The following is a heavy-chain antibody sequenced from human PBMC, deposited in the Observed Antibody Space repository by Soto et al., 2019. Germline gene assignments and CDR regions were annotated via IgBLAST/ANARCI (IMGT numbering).Heavy chain of an antibody. D-gene: IGHD3-3*01. CDR2: IIPIFGTA. Sequence: SVKVSCKASGGTFSSYAMSWVRQAPGQGLEWMGGIIPIFGTANYAQKFQGRVTITADESTSTAYMELSSLRSEDTAVYYCASGRFLEWFPLEYYYYGMDVWGQGSTVTV. CDR3: ASGRFLEWFPLEYYYYGMDV. J-gene: IGHJ6*02. CDR1: GGTFSSYA. V-gene: IGHV1-69*13.